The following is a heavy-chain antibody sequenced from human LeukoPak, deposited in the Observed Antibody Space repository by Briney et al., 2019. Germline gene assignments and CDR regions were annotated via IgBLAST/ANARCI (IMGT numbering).Heavy chain of an antibody. D-gene: IGHD1-14*01. J-gene: IGHJ4*02. CDR1: GFSFSSYW. Sequence: GGSLRLSCAASGFSFSSYWMHWVRQAPGKGLVWVSRITSDGTSTSYTDSVKGRFTISRDNAKNTLYLQMDSLRAEDTAVYYCAIAGTSGPGDYWGQGTLVTVSA. V-gene: IGHV3-74*01. CDR3: AIAGTSGPGDY. CDR2: ITSDGTST.